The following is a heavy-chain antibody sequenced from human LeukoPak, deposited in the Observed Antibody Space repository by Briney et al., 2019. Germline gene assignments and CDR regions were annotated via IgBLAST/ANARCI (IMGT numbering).Heavy chain of an antibody. V-gene: IGHV1-69*06. J-gene: IGHJ4*02. Sequence: SVKVSCKASGGTFSSYAISWVRQAPGQGLEWMGGIIPIFGTANYAQKFQGRVTITADKSTSTAYMELSRLRSDDTAVYYCTRGYSYGTYWGQGTLVTVSS. CDR1: GGTFSSYA. CDR3: TRGYSYGTY. CDR2: IIPIFGTA. D-gene: IGHD5-18*01.